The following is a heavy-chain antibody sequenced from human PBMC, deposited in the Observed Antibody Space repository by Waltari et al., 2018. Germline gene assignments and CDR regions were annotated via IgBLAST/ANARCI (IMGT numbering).Heavy chain of an antibody. CDR1: GGTFSSYA. D-gene: IGHD4-4*01. Sequence: QVQLVQSGAEVQKPGSSVKVSCKASGGTFSSYALSWLRQAPGQGREWMGGIIPILGTANYEQKFQGRVTITADESTSTAYMELSSLRSEDTAVYYCASHLGQRRHSRLTTVPYPAYWGQGTLVTVSS. J-gene: IGHJ4*02. CDR2: IIPILGTA. CDR3: ASHLGQRRHSRLTTVPYPAY. V-gene: IGHV1-69*13.